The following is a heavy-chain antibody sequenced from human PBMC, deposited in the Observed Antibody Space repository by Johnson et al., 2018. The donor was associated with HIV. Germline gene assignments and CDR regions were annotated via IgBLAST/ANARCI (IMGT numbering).Heavy chain of an antibody. CDR2: IYSGGST. CDR3: TTDLASDAFDI. J-gene: IGHJ3*02. CDR1: GFTVSSNY. Sequence: MLLVESGGGVVQPGRSLRLSCAASGFTVSSNYMSWVRQAPGKGLEWVSVIYSGGSTYYADSVKGRFTISRDNSKNTLYLQMNSLKTEDTAVYYCTTDLASDAFDIWGQGTMVTVSS. V-gene: IGHV3-66*01.